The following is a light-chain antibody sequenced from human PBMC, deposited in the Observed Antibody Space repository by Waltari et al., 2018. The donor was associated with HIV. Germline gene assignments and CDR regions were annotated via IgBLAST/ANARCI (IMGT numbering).Light chain of an antibody. V-gene: IGKV2-30*01. CDR1: PSLIYPDGNTS. CDR3: MQSTHWPGT. Sequence: EAVLTQSPVSLSVALGRPASISCRSSPSLIYPDGNTSLNWFHQRPGQSPRRPIYKISNRDPGVPDRFSGRGSVTDFTLHISRVEAEDLGSFYCMQSTHWPGTFGRGTKVEIQ. J-gene: IGKJ1*01. CDR2: KIS.